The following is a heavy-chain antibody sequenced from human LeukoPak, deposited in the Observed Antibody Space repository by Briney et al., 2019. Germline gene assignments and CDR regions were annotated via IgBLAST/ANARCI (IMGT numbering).Heavy chain of an antibody. Sequence: GGSLRLSCAASGFTFSSYWMSWVRQAPGKGLKWVANIKQDGSEKYYVDSVKGRFTISRDNAKNSLCLQMNSLRAEDTAVYYCASNSGYDSFGFDYWGQGTLVTVSS. D-gene: IGHD5-12*01. CDR2: IKQDGSEK. CDR3: ASNSGYDSFGFDY. V-gene: IGHV3-7*01. J-gene: IGHJ4*02. CDR1: GFTFSSYW.